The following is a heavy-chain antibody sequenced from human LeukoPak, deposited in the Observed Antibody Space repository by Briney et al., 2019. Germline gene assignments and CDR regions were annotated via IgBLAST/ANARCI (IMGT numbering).Heavy chain of an antibody. CDR2: IYYSGST. Sequence: SETLSLTCTVSGGSISSYYWSWIRQPPGKGLEYIGYIYYSGSTNYSPSLKSRVTMSVDTSKNQFSLKLSSVTAADTAVYYCARGNWNYAYDYWGQRTLVTVSS. J-gene: IGHJ4*02. D-gene: IGHD1-7*01. CDR1: GGSISSYY. V-gene: IGHV4-59*12. CDR3: ARGNWNYAYDY.